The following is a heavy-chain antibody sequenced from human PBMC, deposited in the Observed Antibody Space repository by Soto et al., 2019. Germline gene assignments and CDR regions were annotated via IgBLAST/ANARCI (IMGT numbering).Heavy chain of an antibody. V-gene: IGHV3-66*01. Sequence: GGSLRLSCAASGFTVSSNYMSWVRQAPGKGLEWVSVIYSGGSTYYADSVKGRFTISRDNSKNTLYLQMNSLRAEDTAVYYCGRSKGYCISTSCYLYYYYGMDVWGQGTTVTVSS. CDR2: IYSGGST. D-gene: IGHD2-2*01. J-gene: IGHJ6*02. CDR1: GFTVSSNY. CDR3: GRSKGYCISTSCYLYYYYGMDV.